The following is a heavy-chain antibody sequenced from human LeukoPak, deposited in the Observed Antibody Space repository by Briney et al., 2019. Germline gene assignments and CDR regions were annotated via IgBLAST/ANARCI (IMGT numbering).Heavy chain of an antibody. CDR2: ISSSGSTI. CDR1: GFTFSDYY. CDR3: ASNGRQLDTYYYYYMDV. D-gene: IGHD6-13*01. V-gene: IGHV3-11*04. Sequence: GGSLRLSCAASGFTFSDYYMSWIRQAPGKGLEWVSYISSSGSTIYYADSVKGRFTISRDNAKNSLYLQMNSLRAEDTAVYYCASNGRQLDTYYYYYMDVWGKGTTVTASS. J-gene: IGHJ6*03.